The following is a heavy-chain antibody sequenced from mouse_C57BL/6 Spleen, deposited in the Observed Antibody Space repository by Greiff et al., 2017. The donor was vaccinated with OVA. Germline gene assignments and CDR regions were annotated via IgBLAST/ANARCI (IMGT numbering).Heavy chain of an antibody. Sequence: EVKLVESGGGLVKPGGSLKLSCAASGFTFSSYAMSWVRQTPEKRLEWVATISDGGSYTYYPDNVKGRFTISRDNAKNNLYLQMSHLKSEDTAMYYCARDQTTVALDYWGQGTTLTVSS. J-gene: IGHJ2*01. CDR1: GFTFSSYA. V-gene: IGHV5-4*01. D-gene: IGHD1-1*01. CDR3: ARDQTTVALDY. CDR2: ISDGGSYT.